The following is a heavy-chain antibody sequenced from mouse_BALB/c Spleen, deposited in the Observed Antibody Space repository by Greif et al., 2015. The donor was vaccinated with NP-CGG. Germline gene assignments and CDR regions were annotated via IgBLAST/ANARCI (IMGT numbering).Heavy chain of an antibody. CDR3: ARGGGNAWFAY. D-gene: IGHD2-1*01. CDR2: IDPANGNT. Sequence: VQLKESGAELVKPGASVKLSCTASGFNIKDTYMHWVKQRPEQGLEWIGRIDPANGNTKYDPKFQGKATITADTSSNTAYLQLSSLTSEDTAVYYCARGGGNAWFAYWGQGTLVTVSA. J-gene: IGHJ3*01. V-gene: IGHV14-3*02. CDR1: GFNIKDTY.